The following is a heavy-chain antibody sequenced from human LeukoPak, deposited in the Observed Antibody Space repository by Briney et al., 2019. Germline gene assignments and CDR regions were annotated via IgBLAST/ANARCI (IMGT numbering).Heavy chain of an antibody. D-gene: IGHD1-26*01. J-gene: IGHJ3*02. CDR2: ISYDGSGDK. CDR3: AKAGWYSAKTYATYDDAYDI. V-gene: IGHV3-30*18. Sequence: GGSLRLSCVASGFTFSSYGMHWVRQAPGKGLEWVTVISYDGSGDKYCADSVKGRFTISRDNSKNTVYLQMNSLRAEDTAVYYCAKAGWYSAKTYATYDDAYDIWGQGTMVTVSS. CDR1: GFTFSSYG.